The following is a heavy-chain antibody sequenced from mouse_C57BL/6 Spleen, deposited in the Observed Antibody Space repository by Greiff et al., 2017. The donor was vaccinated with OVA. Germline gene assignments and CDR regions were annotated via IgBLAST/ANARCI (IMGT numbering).Heavy chain of an antibody. CDR3: ARTYTTVVAPRYYYAMDY. Sequence: VQLQQPGAELVRPGTSVKLSCKASGYTFTSYWMHWVKQRPGQGLEWIGVIDPSDSYTNYNQKFKGKATLTVDTSSSTAYMQLSSLTSEDSAVYYCARTYTTVVAPRYYYAMDYWGQGTSVTVSS. J-gene: IGHJ4*01. V-gene: IGHV1-59*01. CDR2: IDPSDSYT. D-gene: IGHD1-1*01. CDR1: GYTFTSYW.